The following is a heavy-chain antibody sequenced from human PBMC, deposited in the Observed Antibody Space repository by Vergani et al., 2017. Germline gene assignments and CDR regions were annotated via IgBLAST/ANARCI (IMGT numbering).Heavy chain of an antibody. J-gene: IGHJ4*02. CDR2: IYYSGST. D-gene: IGHD1-26*01. V-gene: IGHV4-59*01. CDR1: GGSISSYY. Sequence: QVQLQESGPGLVKPSETLSLTCTVSGGSISSYYWSWIRQPPGKRLEWIGYIYYSGSTNYSPSLKSRVTISVDTSKNQFSLKLSSVTAADTAMYYCARDRVGATGFDYWCQGTLVTVSS. CDR3: ARDRVGATGFDY.